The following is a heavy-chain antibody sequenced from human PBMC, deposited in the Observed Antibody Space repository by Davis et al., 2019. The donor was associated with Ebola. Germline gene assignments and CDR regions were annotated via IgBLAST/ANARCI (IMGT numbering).Heavy chain of an antibody. Sequence: PSETLSLTCTVSGGSISSYYWGWIRQPPGKGLEWIGEINHSGSTNYNPSLKSRVTISVDTSKNQFSLKLSSVTAADTAVYYCARGYPNYGMDVWGQGTTVTVSS. D-gene: IGHD2-2*01. V-gene: IGHV4-34*01. CDR1: GGSISSYY. CDR3: ARGYPNYGMDV. CDR2: INHSGST. J-gene: IGHJ6*02.